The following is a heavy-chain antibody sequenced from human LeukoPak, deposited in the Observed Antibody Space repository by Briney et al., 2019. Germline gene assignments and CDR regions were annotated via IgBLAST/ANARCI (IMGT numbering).Heavy chain of an antibody. D-gene: IGHD3-9*01. CDR3: AKRGDWYGPDY. CDR2: ISSSSSYI. V-gene: IGHV3-21*04. J-gene: IGHJ4*02. CDR1: GFTFSSYS. Sequence: GGSLRLSCAASGFTFSSYSMNWVRQAPGKGLEWVSSISSSSSYIYYADSVKGRFTISRDNAKNPLYLQMDSLRAEDTAVYYCAKRGDWYGPDYWGQGTLVTVSS.